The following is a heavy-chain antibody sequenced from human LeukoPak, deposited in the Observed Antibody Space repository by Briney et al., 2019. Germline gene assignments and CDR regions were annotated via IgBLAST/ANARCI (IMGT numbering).Heavy chain of an antibody. CDR3: AKVHCSSTSCYTLHFDY. J-gene: IGHJ4*02. Sequence: GGSLRLSCAASGFTFSSYAMSWVRQAPGKGLEWVSAISGSGGSTYYADSVKGRFTISRDNSKNTLYLQMNSLRAEDTAVYYCAKVHCSSTSCYTLHFDYWGQGTLVTVSS. V-gene: IGHV3-23*01. CDR1: GFTFSSYA. CDR2: ISGSGGST. D-gene: IGHD2-2*02.